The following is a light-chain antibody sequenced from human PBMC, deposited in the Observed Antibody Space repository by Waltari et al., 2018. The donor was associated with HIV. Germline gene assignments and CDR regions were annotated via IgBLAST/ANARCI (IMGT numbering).Light chain of an antibody. Sequence: QSVLTQPPSLPGPPGQTYTFPCSGRASTIGHNLLTWYQQAPAAAPTLLLHCNDQRPSGVSDRFSGSKFGTSASLVISGLQSDDEADYYCAAWDDRLNNSVVSGGSVIFGGGTQLTVL. V-gene: IGLV1-44*01. CDR1: ASTIGHNL. CDR3: AAWDDRLNNSVVSGGSVI. J-gene: IGLJ2*01. CDR2: CND.